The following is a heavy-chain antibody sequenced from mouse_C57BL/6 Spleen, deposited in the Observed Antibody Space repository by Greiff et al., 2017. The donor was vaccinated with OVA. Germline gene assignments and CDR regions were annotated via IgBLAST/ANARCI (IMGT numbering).Heavy chain of an antibody. CDR2: IDPSDSET. J-gene: IGHJ1*03. V-gene: IGHV1-52*01. Sequence: VQLQQPGAELVRPGSSVKLSCKASGYTFTSYWMHWVKQRPIQGLEWIGNIDPSDSETHYNQKFKDKATLTVDKSSSTAYMQLSSLTSEDSAVYYCALYGSSADWYFDVWGTGTTVTVSS. CDR3: ALYGSSADWYFDV. D-gene: IGHD1-1*01. CDR1: GYTFTSYW.